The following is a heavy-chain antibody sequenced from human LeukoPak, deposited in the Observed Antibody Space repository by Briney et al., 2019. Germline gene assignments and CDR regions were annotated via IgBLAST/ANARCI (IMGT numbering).Heavy chain of an antibody. CDR1: GYTFTSYD. CDR3: ARGSLGGYSSSWYGGNWFDP. CDR2: MNPNSGNT. D-gene: IGHD6-13*01. J-gene: IGHJ5*02. Sequence: ASVKVSCKASGYTFTSYDINWVRQATGQGLEWMGWMNPNSGNTGYAQKFQGRVTMTRNTSISTAHMELSSLRSEDTAVYYCARGSLGGYSSSWYGGNWFDPWGQGTLVTVSS. V-gene: IGHV1-8*01.